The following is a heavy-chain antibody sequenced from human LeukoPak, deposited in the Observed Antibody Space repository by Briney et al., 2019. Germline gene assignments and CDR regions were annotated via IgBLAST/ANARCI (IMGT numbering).Heavy chain of an antibody. V-gene: IGHV4-4*07. J-gene: IGHJ6*03. CDR3: AREFPDCSSTSCSQYYYYYMDV. CDR2: IYTSGST. CDR1: GASISSYY. Sequence: SETLSLTCTVSGASISSYYWSWIRQPAGKGLEWIGRIYTSGSTNYNPSLKSRVTMSVDTSKNQFSLKLSSVTAADTAVYYCAREFPDCSSTSCSQYYYYYMDVWGKGTTVTVSS. D-gene: IGHD2-2*01.